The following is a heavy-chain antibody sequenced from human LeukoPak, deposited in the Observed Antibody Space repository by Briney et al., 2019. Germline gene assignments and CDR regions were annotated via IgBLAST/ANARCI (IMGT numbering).Heavy chain of an antibody. V-gene: IGHV4-39*07. Sequence: ASETLSLTCTVSGGSVSTSDYYWGWIRQSPVKGLEWIGDVFYTRKTNYNPSLRGRATISIDTSKNQFSLKLTYVTAADSAVYYCARVFDSWGQGTLVTVSS. CDR3: ARVFDS. J-gene: IGHJ4*02. CDR2: VFYTRKT. CDR1: GGSVSTSDYY.